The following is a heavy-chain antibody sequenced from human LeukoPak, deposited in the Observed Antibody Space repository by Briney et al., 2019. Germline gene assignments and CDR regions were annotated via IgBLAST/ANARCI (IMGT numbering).Heavy chain of an antibody. CDR1: GFTFSSYA. CDR3: AKGIEEYRYGTDAFDI. V-gene: IGHV3-23*01. CDR2: ISGSGGST. Sequence: GGSLRLSCAASGFTFSSYAMSWVRQAPGKGLEWVSAISGSGGSTYYADSVKGRFTISRDNSKNTLYLQMNSLRAEDTTVYYCAKGIEEYRYGTDAFDIWGQGTMVTVSS. D-gene: IGHD5-18*01. J-gene: IGHJ3*02.